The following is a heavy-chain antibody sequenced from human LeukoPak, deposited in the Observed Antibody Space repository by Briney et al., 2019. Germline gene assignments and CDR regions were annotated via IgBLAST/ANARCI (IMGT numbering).Heavy chain of an antibody. J-gene: IGHJ3*02. V-gene: IGHV4-38-2*02. D-gene: IGHD5/OR15-5a*01. CDR3: ARDRVSSWDAFDI. CDR1: GYSISSGYY. Sequence: PSETLSLTCTVSGYSISSGYYWGWIRQPPGKGLEWIGSIYHSGSTYYNPSLKSRVTISVDTSKNQFSLKLSSVTAADTAVYYCARDRVSSWDAFDIWGQGTMVTVSS. CDR2: IYHSGST.